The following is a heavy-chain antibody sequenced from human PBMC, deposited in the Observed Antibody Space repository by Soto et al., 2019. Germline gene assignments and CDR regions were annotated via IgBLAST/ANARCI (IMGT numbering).Heavy chain of an antibody. CDR1: GYTFTSYG. CDR2: ISAYNGNT. D-gene: IGHD3-22*01. Sequence: GASVKVSCKASGYTFTSYGIGWVRQAPGQGLEWMGWISAYNGNTNYAQKLQGRVTMTTDTSTSTAYMELRSLRSDDTAVYYCARVTQTMIVVVKIFDYWGQGTLVTVS. CDR3: ARVTQTMIVVVKIFDY. V-gene: IGHV1-18*01. J-gene: IGHJ4*02.